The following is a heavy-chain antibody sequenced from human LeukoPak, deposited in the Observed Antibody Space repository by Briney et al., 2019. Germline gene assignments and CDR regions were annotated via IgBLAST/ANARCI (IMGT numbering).Heavy chain of an antibody. CDR2: ISSNEGST. Sequence: RSGGSLRLSCAASGFTFSSYAMHWVRQAPGKGLEYVSGISSNEGSTYYADSVKSRFTISRDNSKNTVYLQMGSLRAEDMAVYYCARDNLIFGVPSGWFDPWGQGTLVTVSS. J-gene: IGHJ5*01. CDR1: GFTFSSYA. CDR3: ARDNLIFGVPSGWFDP. V-gene: IGHV3-64*02. D-gene: IGHD3-3*01.